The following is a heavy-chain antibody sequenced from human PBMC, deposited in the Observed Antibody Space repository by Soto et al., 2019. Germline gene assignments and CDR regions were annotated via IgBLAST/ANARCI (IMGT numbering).Heavy chain of an antibody. D-gene: IGHD3-16*01. Sequence: QLVQSGAEVKKPGASLRVSCKASGYSLTDYYIHWLRQAPGQGFEWMGWINPKSGGTSYAEKFRGGVTLTRDTSVSTVHMEVNTLTSGDTAIYYCARGLITVPPYSYFGLDVWGQGATVTVSS. J-gene: IGHJ6*02. CDR2: INPKSGGT. CDR1: GYSLTDYY. V-gene: IGHV1-2*02. CDR3: ARGLITVPPYSYFGLDV.